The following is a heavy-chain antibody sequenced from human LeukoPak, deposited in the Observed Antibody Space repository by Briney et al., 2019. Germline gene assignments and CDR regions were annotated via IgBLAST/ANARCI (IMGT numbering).Heavy chain of an antibody. V-gene: IGHV4-38-2*02. CDR1: GYSISSGYY. CDR2: IYHSGRT. Sequence: SETLSLTCTVSGYSISSGYYWGWIRQPPGKGLEWIGSIYHSGRTFYNPSLKSRVTISVDTSKNQLSLKLSSVTAADTAVYYCAREVGATLYYWGQGTLVTVSS. J-gene: IGHJ4*02. CDR3: AREVGATLYY. D-gene: IGHD1-26*01.